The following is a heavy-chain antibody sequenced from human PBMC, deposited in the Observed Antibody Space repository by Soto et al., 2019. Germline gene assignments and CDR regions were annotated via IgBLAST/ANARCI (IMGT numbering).Heavy chain of an antibody. J-gene: IGHJ3*01. CDR2: IYYNGNT. CDR3: ARARLRAVYAFDF. D-gene: IGHD4-17*01. V-gene: IGHV4-31*03. Sequence: PSEPLSLTCTLSGVSITSGAYYWTWVRQHPGKGLEWIGYIYYNGNTYFSPSLKSRLTISIDTSKNQFSLKLSSVTAADTAMYYCARARLRAVYAFDFWGHGTMVT. CDR1: GVSITSGAYY.